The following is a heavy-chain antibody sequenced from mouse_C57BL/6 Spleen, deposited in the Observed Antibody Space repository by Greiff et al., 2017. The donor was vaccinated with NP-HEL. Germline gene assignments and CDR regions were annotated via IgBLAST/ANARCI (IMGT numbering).Heavy chain of an antibody. Sequence: VQLQQSGPGLVAPSQSLSITCTVSGFSLTSYAISWVRQPPGKGLEWLGVIWTGGGTNYNSALKSRLSISKDNSKRQVFLKMNSLQTDDTARYYCARVITTVVARGYYAMDYWGKGTSGTVSS. CDR2: IWTGGGT. V-gene: IGHV2-9-1*01. D-gene: IGHD1-1*01. J-gene: IGHJ4*01. CDR3: ARVITTVVARGYYAMDY. CDR1: GFSLTSYA.